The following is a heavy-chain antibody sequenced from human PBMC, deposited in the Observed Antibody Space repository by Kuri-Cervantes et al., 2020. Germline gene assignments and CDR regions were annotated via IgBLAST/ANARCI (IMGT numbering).Heavy chain of an antibody. Sequence: ASVKVSCKASGYTFTSYDINWVRQATGQGLEWMGWMNPNSGNTGYAQKFQGRVTMTRNTSISTAYMELRSLRSDDTAVYYCARDSEGAWYGSGSRPFDYWGQGTLVTVSS. D-gene: IGHD3-10*01. V-gene: IGHV1-8*01. CDR2: MNPNSGNT. CDR3: ARDSEGAWYGSGSRPFDY. CDR1: GYTFTSYD. J-gene: IGHJ4*02.